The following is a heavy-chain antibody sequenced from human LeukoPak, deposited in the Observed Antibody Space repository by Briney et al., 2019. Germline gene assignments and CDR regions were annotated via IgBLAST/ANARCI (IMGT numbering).Heavy chain of an antibody. J-gene: IGHJ4*02. CDR1: GGTFSSYA. CDR2: IIPIFGTA. V-gene: IGHV1-69*05. D-gene: IGHD4-23*01. Sequence: SVKVSCKASGGTFSSYAFSWVRQAPGQGLEWMGGIIPIFGTANYAQKFQGRVTITTHESTSKAYMERSSPRSEDTAVYYCAREDYGGNQYYFDYWGQGTLVTVSS. CDR3: AREDYGGNQYYFDY.